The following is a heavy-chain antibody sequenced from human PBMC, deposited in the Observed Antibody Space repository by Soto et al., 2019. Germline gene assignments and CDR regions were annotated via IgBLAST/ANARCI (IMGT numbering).Heavy chain of an antibody. CDR2: ISAYNGNT. V-gene: IGHV1-18*01. CDR3: ASRLGYCSGGSCFDAFDI. CDR1: GYTFTSYG. Sequence: ASVKVSCKASGYTFTSYGISWVRQAPGQGLEWMGWISAYNGNTNDAQKLQGRVTMTTDTSTSTAYMELRSLRSDDTAVYYCASRLGYCSGGSCFDAFDIWGQGTMVTVSS. D-gene: IGHD2-15*01. J-gene: IGHJ3*02.